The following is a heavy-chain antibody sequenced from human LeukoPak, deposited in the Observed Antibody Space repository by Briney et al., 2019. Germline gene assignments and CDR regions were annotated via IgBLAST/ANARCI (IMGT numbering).Heavy chain of an antibody. J-gene: IGHJ4*02. D-gene: IGHD3-22*01. V-gene: IGHV3-33*06. CDR3: AKGGYYDSSGYYPAYYFDY. Sequence: GGSLRLSCAASGFTFSSYGMHWVRQAPGKGLEWVAVIWYDGSNKYYADSVKGRFTISRDNSKNTLYLQMNSLRAEDTAVYYCAKGGYYDSSGYYPAYYFDYWGQGTLVTVSS. CDR1: GFTFSSYG. CDR2: IWYDGSNK.